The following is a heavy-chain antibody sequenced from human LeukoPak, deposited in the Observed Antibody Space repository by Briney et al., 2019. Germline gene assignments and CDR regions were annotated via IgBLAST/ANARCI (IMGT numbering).Heavy chain of an antibody. J-gene: IGHJ5*02. CDR1: GFTFSNAW. CDR3: ATVFYDST. D-gene: IGHD3-22*01. Sequence: GGSLRLSCATSGFTFSNAWMNWVRQAPGKGLEWVGRIRSNSDGGTIDYAAPVKGRFTLSRDDSKTTLYLQMNSLQTEDTAVYYCATVFYDSTWGQGTLVTDSS. CDR2: IRSNSDGGTI. V-gene: IGHV3-15*07.